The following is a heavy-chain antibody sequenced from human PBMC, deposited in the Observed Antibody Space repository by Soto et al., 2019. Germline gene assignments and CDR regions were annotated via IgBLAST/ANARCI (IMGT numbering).Heavy chain of an antibody. CDR3: ARDSQYSADWQRFDS. CDR2: VNTYNGNP. Sequence: QVQLVQSGVEVKKPGASVKVSCKASGYTFTNYAISWVRQAPGRGLEWMGWVNTYNGNPNYAQTFQGRVTMTTDTSTGTAYMELRSLKFDDSAVYYCARDSQYSADWQRFDSWGQGTLVTVSS. D-gene: IGHD6-6*01. J-gene: IGHJ4*02. CDR1: GYTFTNYA. V-gene: IGHV1-18*01.